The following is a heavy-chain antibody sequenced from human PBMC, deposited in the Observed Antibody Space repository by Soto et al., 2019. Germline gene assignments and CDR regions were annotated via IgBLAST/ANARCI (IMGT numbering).Heavy chain of an antibody. CDR2: INHSGSP. V-gene: IGHV4-34*01. D-gene: IGHD1-1*01. CDR1: GGSFSGYY. Sequence: DTLSLTFAVYGGSFSGYYWSWLRQPPGKGLEWIGEINHSGSPNYNPSLKIRVTISVDASKNQFSLKMASVTAEDTAVYYCATANWSHHYFDPWCQGTLVTVSS. CDR3: ATANWSHHYFDP. J-gene: IGHJ5*02.